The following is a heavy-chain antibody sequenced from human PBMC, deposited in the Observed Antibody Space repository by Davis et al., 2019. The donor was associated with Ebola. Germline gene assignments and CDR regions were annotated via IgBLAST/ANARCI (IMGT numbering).Heavy chain of an antibody. CDR2: IVVGSGYT. D-gene: IGHD3-3*01. CDR3: AKSGLSFGVVKYHYGMDV. Sequence: AASVKVSCKASGFAFTSSAVQWVRQARGQRLEWVGWIVVGSGYTNYAQKFQERVTITRDMSTSTAYMELSSLRSEDTAVYYCAKSGLSFGVVKYHYGMDVWGKGTTVTVSS. V-gene: IGHV1-58*01. CDR1: GFAFTSSA. J-gene: IGHJ6*04.